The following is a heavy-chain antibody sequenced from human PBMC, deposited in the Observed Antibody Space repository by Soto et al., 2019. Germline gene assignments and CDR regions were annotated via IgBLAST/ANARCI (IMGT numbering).Heavy chain of an antibody. J-gene: IGHJ4*02. CDR3: ARTTYYDILTGYYPLYYFDY. Sequence: SETLSLTCAVSASSISSNNWWSWVRQSPGKGLEWIGEIYHSGNSNYNPSLKNRDAISVDKSKNQFSLKLSSVTAADTAVYYCARTTYYDILTGYYPLYYFDYWGQGTLVTVSS. CDR2: IYHSGNS. D-gene: IGHD3-9*01. V-gene: IGHV4-4*02. CDR1: ASSISSNNW.